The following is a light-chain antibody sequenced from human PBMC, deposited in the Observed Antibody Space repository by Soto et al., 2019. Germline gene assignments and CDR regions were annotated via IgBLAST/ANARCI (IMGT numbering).Light chain of an antibody. CDR1: SSDVGGYNY. CDR3: SSYTTSSTYV. Sequence: QSALTQPASVSGSPKQSITISCTGTSSDVGGYNYVSWYQQHPGKAPKLIIYNVSNRPSGVSNRFSGSKSGNTASLTISGLQAEDESDYYCSSYTTSSTYVFGTGTKLTVL. V-gene: IGLV2-14*03. CDR2: NVS. J-gene: IGLJ1*01.